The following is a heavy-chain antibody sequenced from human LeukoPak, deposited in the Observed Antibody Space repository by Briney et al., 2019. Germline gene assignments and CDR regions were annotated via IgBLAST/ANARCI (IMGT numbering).Heavy chain of an antibody. J-gene: IGHJ6*03. V-gene: IGHV3-21*01. CDR2: IGSSSSYI. CDR1: GFTFSSYS. Sequence: PGGSLRLSCASSGFTFSSYSMNWVRQAPGKGLEWVSSIGSSSSYIYYADSVKGRFTISRDNAKNSLYLQMNSLRAEDTAVYYCARHAWGPGSGRYGPLNRGYYYMDVWGKGTTVTVSS. CDR3: ARHAWGPGSGRYGPLNRGYYYMDV. D-gene: IGHD3-10*01.